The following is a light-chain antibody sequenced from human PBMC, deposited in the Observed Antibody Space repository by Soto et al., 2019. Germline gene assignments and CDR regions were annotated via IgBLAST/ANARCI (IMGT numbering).Light chain of an antibody. V-gene: IGKV1-13*02. CDR2: DVS. Sequence: AIQVTQSPSSLSAYVGDRVTITCRASQDIRGALAWYQQKPGKAPNLLIYDVSTLESVVPSRFSGSGSGTEFTLTISIPQREDFGTYYYQQFNSYPITFCHGTRLEIK. CDR3: QQFNSYPIT. CDR1: QDIRGA. J-gene: IGKJ5*01.